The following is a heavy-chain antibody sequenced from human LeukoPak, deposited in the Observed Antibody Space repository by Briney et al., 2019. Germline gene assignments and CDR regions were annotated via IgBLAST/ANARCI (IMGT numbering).Heavy chain of an antibody. V-gene: IGHV1-69*04. CDR2: IIPILGIA. CDR1: GGTFSIYA. CDR3: AGAFYCSSTSCYRAAFDI. D-gene: IGHD2-2*02. J-gene: IGHJ3*02. Sequence: SVTVSCKASGGTFSIYAISWVRQAPGQGLEWMGRIIPILGIANYAQKFQGRVTITADKSTSTAYMELSSLRSEDTAVYYCAGAFYCSSTSCYRAAFDIWGQGTMVTVSS.